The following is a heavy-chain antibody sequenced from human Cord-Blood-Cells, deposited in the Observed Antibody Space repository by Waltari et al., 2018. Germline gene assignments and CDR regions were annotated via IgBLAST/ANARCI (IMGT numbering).Heavy chain of an antibody. V-gene: IGHV4-59*01. CDR2: IYYSGST. CDR3: AGGRYPYYFDY. D-gene: IGHD3-16*02. Sequence: QVQLQESGPGLVKPSEPLSPTCTVSGGSISSYYWSWIRQPPGKGLEWIGYIYYSGSTNYNPALKSRVTISVDTSKNQFSLKLSSVTAADTAVYYCAGGRYPYYFDYWGQGTLVTVSS. CDR1: GGSISSYY. J-gene: IGHJ4*02.